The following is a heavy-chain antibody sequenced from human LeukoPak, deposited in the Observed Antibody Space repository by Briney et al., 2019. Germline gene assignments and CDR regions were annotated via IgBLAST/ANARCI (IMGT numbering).Heavy chain of an antibody. CDR3: AGGSSGSPYYFDY. Sequence: SETLSLTRTVSGGSISSYYWSWIRQPPGKGLEWIGYIYYSGSTNYNPSLKSRVTISVDTSKNQFSLKLSSVTAADTAVYYCAGGSSGSPYYFDYWGQGTLVTVSS. CDR2: IYYSGST. J-gene: IGHJ4*02. CDR1: GGSISSYY. D-gene: IGHD6-19*01. V-gene: IGHV4-59*01.